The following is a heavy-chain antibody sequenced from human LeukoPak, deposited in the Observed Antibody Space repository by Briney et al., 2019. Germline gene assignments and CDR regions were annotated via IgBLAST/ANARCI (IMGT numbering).Heavy chain of an antibody. CDR3: ARAGYSSAWRPFYFDS. D-gene: IGHD6-25*01. CDR2: INPNTGDT. Sequence: PRASVKVSCKASGYIFTGYYIHWLRQAPGQRLEWMAWINPNTGDTKYAQKFQGWVNLTRDTPISTAYMDLSRLRSDASAVYYCARAGYSSAWRPFYFDSWGQGTLVTVSS. CDR1: GYIFTGYY. V-gene: IGHV1-2*04. J-gene: IGHJ4*02.